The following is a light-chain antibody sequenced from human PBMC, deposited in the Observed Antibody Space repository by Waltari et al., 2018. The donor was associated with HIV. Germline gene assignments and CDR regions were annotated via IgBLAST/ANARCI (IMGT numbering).Light chain of an antibody. CDR2: GAS. V-gene: IGKV3-15*01. Sequence: EIVMTQSPATLSVSPGERATLSCRASQSVSSNLAWYQQKPGQAPRRLINGASTRAPGIPARFSGSWSGTECTLTISSLQSEDCAVYYCQQYNNWPPFTFGPGTRVEIK. CDR1: QSVSSN. CDR3: QQYNNWPPFT. J-gene: IGKJ3*01.